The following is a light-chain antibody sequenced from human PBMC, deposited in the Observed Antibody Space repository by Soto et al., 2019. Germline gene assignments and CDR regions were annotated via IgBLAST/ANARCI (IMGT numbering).Light chain of an antibody. V-gene: IGKV3-11*01. J-gene: IGKJ1*01. CDR2: DAY. Sequence: SQSAATLSFSPGERATLSCTASQRISGYLAWYQQRPGQAPRLLIYDAYNRATGIPVRFSGSGSGTDYTLTITNLESEDFAVYYCQQRSNWPWTFGQGTKV. CDR3: QQRSNWPWT. CDR1: QRISGY.